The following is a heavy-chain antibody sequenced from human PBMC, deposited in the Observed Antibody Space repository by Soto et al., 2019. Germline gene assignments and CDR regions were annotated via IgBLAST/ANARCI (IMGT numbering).Heavy chain of an antibody. CDR2: IWLDGSNQ. J-gene: IGHJ5*02. V-gene: IGHV3-33*01. D-gene: IGHD1-26*01. Sequence: QVQLVESGGGVVQPGGSLRLSCRASGFTFRKYGMHWVRQAPGKGLEWVAIIWLDGSNQYYADTVKGRFTISRDNSRNSVDLHMNSRRVEDTAVYYCAALTHANLLGGLDPWGQGTLVTASS. CDR1: GFTFRKYG. CDR3: AALTHANLLGGLDP.